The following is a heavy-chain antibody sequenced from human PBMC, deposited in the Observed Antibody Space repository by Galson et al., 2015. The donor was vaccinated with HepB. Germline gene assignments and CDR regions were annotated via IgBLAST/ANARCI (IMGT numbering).Heavy chain of an antibody. J-gene: IGHJ4*02. CDR3: ARGGLRAVAGTKGDY. CDR1: GFTLSTYS. V-gene: IGHV3-30-3*01. CDR2: MSYDGTNK. Sequence: SLRLSCAASGFTLSTYSMYWVRQATGKGLEWVSVMSYDGTNKYQGGSVKGRFTVSRDTSKNTRFLQMNSLTIDDTAMYYCARGGLRAVAGTKGDYWGQGTLVTVSS. D-gene: IGHD6-19*01.